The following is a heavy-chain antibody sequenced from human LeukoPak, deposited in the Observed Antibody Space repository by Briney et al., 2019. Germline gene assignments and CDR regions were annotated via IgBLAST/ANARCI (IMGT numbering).Heavy chain of an antibody. CDR3: ASRITIFGVVIED. CDR2: INHSGNT. CDR1: GGSFSGYY. Sequence: SETLSLTCAVYGGSFSGYYWSWIRQPPGKGLEWIGEINHSGNTNYNPSLKSRVTISVDTSKNQFSLKLSSVTAADTAVYYCASRITIFGVVIEDWGQGTLVTVSS. J-gene: IGHJ4*01. V-gene: IGHV4-34*01. D-gene: IGHD3-3*01.